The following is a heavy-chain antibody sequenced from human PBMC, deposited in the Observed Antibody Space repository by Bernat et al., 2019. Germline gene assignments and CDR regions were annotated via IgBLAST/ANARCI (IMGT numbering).Heavy chain of an antibody. CDR2: IKSKTDGGTT. Sequence: EVQLVESGGGLVKPGGSLRLSCAASGFTFSNAWMSWVRQAPGKGLEWVGRIKSKTDGGTTDYAAPVKGRFTISRDDSKNTLYLQMNSLKTEDTAVYYCTTDEYYYDSSGYYYAVYFQHWGQGTLVTVSS. V-gene: IGHV3-15*01. J-gene: IGHJ1*01. CDR1: GFTFSNAW. D-gene: IGHD3-22*01. CDR3: TTDEYYYDSSGYYYAVYFQH.